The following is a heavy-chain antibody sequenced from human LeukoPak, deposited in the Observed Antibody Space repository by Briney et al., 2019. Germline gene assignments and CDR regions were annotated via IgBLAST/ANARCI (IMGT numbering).Heavy chain of an antibody. V-gene: IGHV3-7*01. CDR2: IKQDGSEK. D-gene: IGHD6-19*01. Sequence: GGSLRLSCAASGFTLSSYWMSWVRQAPGKGLEWVANIKQDGSEKYYVDSVKGRFTISRDNAKNSLYLQMNSLRAEDTAVYYCAKFSGWPTNYFDYWGQGTLSPSPQ. CDR1: GFTLSSYW. J-gene: IGHJ4*02. CDR3: AKFSGWPTNYFDY.